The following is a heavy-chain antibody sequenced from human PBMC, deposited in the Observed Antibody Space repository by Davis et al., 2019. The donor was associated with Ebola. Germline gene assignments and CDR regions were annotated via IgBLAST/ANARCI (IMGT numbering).Heavy chain of an antibody. Sequence: GESLKISCAASGFTFSSYTMNWVRQAPGKGLEWVSYISSSSSTIYYADSVKGRFTISRDNAKNSLYLQMNSLKTEDTAVYYCTSTTVSKGDYWGQGTLVTVSS. CDR3: TSTTVSKGDY. V-gene: IGHV3-48*01. D-gene: IGHD4-17*01. CDR1: GFTFSSYT. CDR2: ISSSSSTI. J-gene: IGHJ4*02.